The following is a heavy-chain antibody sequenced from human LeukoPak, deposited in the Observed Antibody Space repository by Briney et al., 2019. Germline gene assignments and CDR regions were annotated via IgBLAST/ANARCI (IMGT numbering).Heavy chain of an antibody. Sequence: GGSLRLSCAASGFTFSGSTMHWVRQAFGKGLEWVGRVRSKANRYATAYGASVKGRFSISRDDSKNTTYLQMNSVKTEDTAVYYCTRDSGPSDYVWGSYRRSVVDYWGQGTLVTVSS. CDR3: TRDSGPSDYVWGSYRRSVVDY. CDR1: GFTFSGST. J-gene: IGHJ4*02. CDR2: VRSKANRYAT. V-gene: IGHV3-73*01. D-gene: IGHD3-16*02.